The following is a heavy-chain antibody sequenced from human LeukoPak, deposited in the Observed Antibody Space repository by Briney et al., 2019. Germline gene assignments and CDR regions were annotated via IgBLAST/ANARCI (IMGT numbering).Heavy chain of an antibody. CDR3: ARNDYYYHNMDV. Sequence: SETLSLTCTVSGGSISSYYWSWIRQPPGKGLEWIGYIYYSGSTNYNPSLKSRVTISVDTSKNQFSLKLSSVTAADTAVYYCARNDYYYHNMDVWGQGTTVTVSS. CDR1: GGSISSYY. V-gene: IGHV4-59*01. J-gene: IGHJ6*02. CDR2: IYYSGST.